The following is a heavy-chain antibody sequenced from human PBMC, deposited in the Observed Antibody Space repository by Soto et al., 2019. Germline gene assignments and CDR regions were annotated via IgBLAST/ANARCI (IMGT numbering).Heavy chain of an antibody. J-gene: IGHJ3*02. CDR1: GFTFSSYA. D-gene: IGHD4-17*01. CDR2: ISGSGGST. CDR3: AKDRDDYGDYLGAIDI. Sequence: EVQLLESGGGLVQPGGSLRLSCAASGFTFSSYAMSWVRQAPGKGLEWVSAISGSGGSTYYADSVKGRFTISRDNSKNTLYLQMNSLRAEDTTVYYSAKDRDDYGDYLGAIDIWGQGTMVTVSS. V-gene: IGHV3-23*01.